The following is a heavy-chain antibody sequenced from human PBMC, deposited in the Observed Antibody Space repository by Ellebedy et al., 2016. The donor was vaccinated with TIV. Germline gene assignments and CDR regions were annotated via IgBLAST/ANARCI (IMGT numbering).Heavy chain of an antibody. CDR1: GFTVSSNY. D-gene: IGHD3-10*01. CDR3: ARGSSRGWFGELLDY. V-gene: IGHV3-66*01. Sequence: GESLKISCAASGFTVSSNYMSWVRQAPGKGMEWVSVIYSGGSTYYADSVKGRFTIYRDNSKNTLYLQMNSLRAEDTAVYYCARGSSRGWFGELLDYWGQGTLVTVSS. J-gene: IGHJ4*02. CDR2: IYSGGST.